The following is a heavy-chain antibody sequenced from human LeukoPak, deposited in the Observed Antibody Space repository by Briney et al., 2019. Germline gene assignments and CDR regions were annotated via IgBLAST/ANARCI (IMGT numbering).Heavy chain of an antibody. CDR1: GGSFSGYY. V-gene: IGHV4-34*01. D-gene: IGHD2-2*01. CDR2: INHSGST. Sequence: PSETLPLTCAVYGGSFSGYYWSWIRQPPGKGLEWIGEINHSGSTNYNPSLKSRVTISVDTSKNQFSLKLSSVTAADTAVYYCARAWDIVVVPAAPSPSDYYYGMDVWGQGTTVTVSS. CDR3: ARAWDIVVVPAAPSPSDYYYGMDV. J-gene: IGHJ6*02.